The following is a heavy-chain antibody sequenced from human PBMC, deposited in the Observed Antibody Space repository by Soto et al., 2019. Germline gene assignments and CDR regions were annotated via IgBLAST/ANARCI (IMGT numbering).Heavy chain of an antibody. CDR3: ATLGYCSGGSCPNLLDY. J-gene: IGHJ4*02. V-gene: IGHV1-8*01. D-gene: IGHD2-15*01. Sequence: QVQLVQSGAEVKKPGASVKVSCKASGYTFTSYDINWVRQATGQGLEWMGWMNPNSGNTGYAQKFQGRVTMTRNTSISTAYMELISLRSEDTAVDYCATLGYCSGGSCPNLLDYWGQGTLVTVSS. CDR2: MNPNSGNT. CDR1: GYTFTSYD.